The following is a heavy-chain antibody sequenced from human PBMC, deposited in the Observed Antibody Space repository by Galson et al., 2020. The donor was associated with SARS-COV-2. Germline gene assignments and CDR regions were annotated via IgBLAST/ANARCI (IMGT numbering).Heavy chain of an antibody. CDR3: SAFVGNNPAY. CDR2: IVVGSGKT. Sequence: SVKVSCKTSGFRFTASAVQWVRQARGQRLEWIGWIVVGSGKTNYAQKFQERVTITRDMSTTTAYMELSSLRSEDTAVYYCSAFVGNNPAYWGQGTLVSVSS. D-gene: IGHD1-26*01. V-gene: IGHV1-58*01. CDR1: GFRFTASA. J-gene: IGHJ4*02.